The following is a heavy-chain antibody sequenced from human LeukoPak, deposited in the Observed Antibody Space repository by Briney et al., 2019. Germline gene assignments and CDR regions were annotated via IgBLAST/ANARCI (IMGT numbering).Heavy chain of an antibody. CDR1: GGTFSSHA. Sequence: SVKVSCKASGGTFSSHAISWVRQAPGQGLEWMGGIIPIFGAANYAQKFQGRVTITADESTSTAYMELSSLRAEDTAVYYCAKGSDPFRWFGESNVKLPRPIRHYYFDSWGQGTLVTVSS. D-gene: IGHD3-10*01. V-gene: IGHV1-69*13. J-gene: IGHJ4*02. CDR2: IIPIFGAA. CDR3: AKGSDPFRWFGESNVKLPRPIRHYYFDS.